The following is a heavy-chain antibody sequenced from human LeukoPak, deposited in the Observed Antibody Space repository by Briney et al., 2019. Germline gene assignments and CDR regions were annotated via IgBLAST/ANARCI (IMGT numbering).Heavy chain of an antibody. CDR3: ARRVDCGGDCYPLFDDY. CDR2: ISAYNGNT. V-gene: IGHV1-18*01. D-gene: IGHD2-21*01. Sequence: ASVKVSCTASGYTFTSYGISWVRQAPGQGLEWMGWISAYNGNTNYAQKLQGRVTMTTDTSTSTAYMELRSLRSDDTAVYYCARRVDCGGDCYPLFDDYWGQGTLVTVSS. CDR1: GYTFTSYG. J-gene: IGHJ4*02.